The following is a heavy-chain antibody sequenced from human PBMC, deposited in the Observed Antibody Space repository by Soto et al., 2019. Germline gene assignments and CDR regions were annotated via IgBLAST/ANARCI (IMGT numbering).Heavy chain of an antibody. Sequence: QVQVVQSAGEMKQPGASVRVSCKASGYTFTNFGITWVRQAPGQGLEWMGWISPNSGDTRYAQNFQGRVTMTTDKYTTTAYMELRSLTSDDTALYYCAREMWTPNCTQNFFDYWGQGALVSVYS. V-gene: IGHV1-18*01. CDR1: GYTFTNFG. D-gene: IGHD1-1*01. CDR2: ISPNSGDT. CDR3: AREMWTPNCTQNFFDY. J-gene: IGHJ4*02.